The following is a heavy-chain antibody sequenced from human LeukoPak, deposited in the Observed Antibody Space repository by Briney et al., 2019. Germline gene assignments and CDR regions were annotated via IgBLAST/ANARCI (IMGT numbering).Heavy chain of an antibody. V-gene: IGHV4-34*01. D-gene: IGHD3-22*01. CDR3: ARGGRGVQYYYDSTGHFDL. J-gene: IGHJ2*01. Sequence: SETLSLTCAVYGGSFSGYYWSWIRQPPGKGLEWIGEINHSGSTNYNPSLKSRVTISVDTSKNQFSLKLSSVTAADTAVYYCARGGRGVQYYYDSTGHFDLWGRGTLVTVSS. CDR1: GGSFSGYY. CDR2: INHSGST.